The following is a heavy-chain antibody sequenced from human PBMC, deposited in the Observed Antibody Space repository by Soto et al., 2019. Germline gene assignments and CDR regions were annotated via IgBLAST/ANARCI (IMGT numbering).Heavy chain of an antibody. V-gene: IGHV3-48*02. Sequence: EVQLVESGGGLVQPGGSLRLSCAASGFTFSSYSMNWVRQAPGKGLQWISYISSSSNTIYYADSVKGRFTISRDYAKNSLYLQMNSLTDEDTAVYYGVRGVPGDQTHFWYGMDVWCQGTTVTVSS. CDR1: GFTFSSYS. J-gene: IGHJ6*02. CDR2: ISSSSNTI. CDR3: VRGVPGDQTHFWYGMDV. D-gene: IGHD7-27*01.